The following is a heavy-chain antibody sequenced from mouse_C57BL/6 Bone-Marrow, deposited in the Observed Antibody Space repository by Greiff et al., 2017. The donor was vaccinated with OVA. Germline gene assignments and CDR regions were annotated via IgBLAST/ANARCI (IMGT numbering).Heavy chain of an antibody. CDR1: GYTFTNYW. CDR2: IYPGGGYT. J-gene: IGHJ4*01. V-gene: IGHV1-63*01. Sequence: QVQLQQSGAELVRPGTSVKMSCKASGYTFTNYWIGWAKQRPGHGLEWIGDIYPGGGYTNYNEKFKGKATLTADKSSSTAYMQFSSLTSEDSAIHLWGKRRGRVPGSYYAMDYWGQGTSVTVSS. D-gene: IGHD2-14*01. CDR3: GKRRGRVPGSYYAMDY.